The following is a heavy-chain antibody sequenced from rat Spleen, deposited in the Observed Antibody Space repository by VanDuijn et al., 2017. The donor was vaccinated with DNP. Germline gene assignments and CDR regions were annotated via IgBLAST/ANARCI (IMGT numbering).Heavy chain of an antibody. Sequence: EVQLQESGPGLVKPSQSLSLTCSVTGYSITSNYWAWFRKFPGNKMEWMGYISYSGSTGYRPSLKSRISITRDTPKRQFFLQLNSVTTEDTATYYCARAYYDGTYYPNWYFDFWGPGTTVTVSS. D-gene: IGHD1-12*02. J-gene: IGHJ1*01. V-gene: IGHV3-1*01. CDR3: ARAYYDGTYYPNWYFDF. CDR1: GYSITSNY. CDR2: ISYSGST.